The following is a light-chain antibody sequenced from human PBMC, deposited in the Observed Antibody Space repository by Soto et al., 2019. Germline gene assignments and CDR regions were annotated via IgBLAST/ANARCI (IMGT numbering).Light chain of an antibody. Sequence: EIVLTRSPGTLSLSPGERATLSCRASQSVSRSDLAWYQQKTGQAPRILIYDESNRATGIPDRLSGSGSGTEFTLTISRLQSVDFAVYSCQQYNNWPWTFGQGTKVDIK. J-gene: IGKJ1*01. CDR2: DES. CDR3: QQYNNWPWT. CDR1: QSVSRSD. V-gene: IGKV3D-20*02.